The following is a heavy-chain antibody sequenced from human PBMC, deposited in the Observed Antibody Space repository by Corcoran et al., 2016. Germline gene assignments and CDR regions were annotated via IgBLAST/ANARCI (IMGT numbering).Heavy chain of an antibody. J-gene: IGHJ4*02. D-gene: IGHD3-10*01. CDR1: GGSVSSSDSY. CDR3: ARRGGSGRSFDY. V-gene: IGHV4-61*08. CDR2: IYYNGNT. Sequence: QVQLQESGPGLVKPSETLSLTCTVSGGSVSSSDSYWIWIRQPPGKGLGWIGNIYYNGNTNYNPSLKSRVTISIDTSKNQFSLNLTSVTAADTAVYYCARRGGSGRSFDYWGQGTLVTVSS.